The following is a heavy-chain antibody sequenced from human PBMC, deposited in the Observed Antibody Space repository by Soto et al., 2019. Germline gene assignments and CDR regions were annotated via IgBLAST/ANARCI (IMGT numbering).Heavy chain of an antibody. CDR2: ISYDGSNK. CDR3: AKAVAGNFDY. V-gene: IGHV3-30*18. Sequence: QVQLVESGGGVVQPGRSLRLSCAASGFTFSSYGMHWVRQAPGKGLEWVAVISYDGSNKYYADSVKGRFTISRDNSKNPLYLQMNGLRAEDTAVYYCAKAVAGNFDYWGKGTLVSFSS. J-gene: IGHJ4*02. CDR1: GFTFSSYG. D-gene: IGHD6-19*01.